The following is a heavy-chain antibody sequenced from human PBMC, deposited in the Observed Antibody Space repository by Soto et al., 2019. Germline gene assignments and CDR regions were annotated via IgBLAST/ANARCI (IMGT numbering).Heavy chain of an antibody. J-gene: IGHJ4*02. CDR3: ARGRFYFDN. CDR2: VHHTGST. Sequence: PSETLSLTCIVSAGSITGHYWSCIRQPPGKGLEWIGCVHHTGSTDLNSSLKSRVTISVDTSKNQFSLKLGSVTAADTALYFCARGRFYFDNWGQGTLVTVSS. V-gene: IGHV4-59*11. CDR1: AGSITGHY.